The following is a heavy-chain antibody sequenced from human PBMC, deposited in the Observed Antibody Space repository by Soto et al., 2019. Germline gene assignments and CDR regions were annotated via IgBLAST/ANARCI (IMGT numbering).Heavy chain of an antibody. Sequence: ASVKVSCKASGYTFTDYYMHWVRQAPGQGLEWMGWINPNSGATSYAQRFQGRVTMTRDTSISTAYMELSRLTSDDTAVYYCAREGGDIVQMVYALPWYWGQGNLVTVS. J-gene: IGHJ4*02. V-gene: IGHV1-2*02. CDR3: AREGGDIVQMVYALPWY. D-gene: IGHD2-8*01. CDR2: INPNSGAT. CDR1: GYTFTDYY.